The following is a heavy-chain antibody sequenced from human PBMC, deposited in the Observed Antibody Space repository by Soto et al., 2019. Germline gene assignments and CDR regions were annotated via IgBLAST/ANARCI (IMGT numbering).Heavy chain of an antibody. V-gene: IGHV3-9*01. CDR2: ISWNSGSI. CDR1: GFTFDDYA. D-gene: IGHD5-18*01. J-gene: IGHJ4*02. CDR3: AKESPLRRGYSYGYFDY. Sequence: PGGSLRLSCAASGFTFDDYAMHWVRQAPGKGLEWVSGISWNSGSIGYADSVKGRFTISRDNAKNSLYLQMNRLRAEDTALYYCAKESPLRRGYSYGYFDYWGQGTLVTVSS.